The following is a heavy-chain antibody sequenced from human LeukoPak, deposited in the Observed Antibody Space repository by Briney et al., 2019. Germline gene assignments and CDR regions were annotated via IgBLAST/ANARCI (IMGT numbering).Heavy chain of an antibody. V-gene: IGHV1-69*13. CDR3: ARADRGVTGELDY. D-gene: IGHD3-10*01. Sequence: SVKVSCKASGGTFSSYAISWVRQAPGQGLEWMGGIIPIFGTANYAQKFQGRVTITADESTSTAYMELSGLRSEDTAVYYCARADRGVTGELDYWGQGTLVTVSS. J-gene: IGHJ4*02. CDR2: IIPIFGTA. CDR1: GGTFSSYA.